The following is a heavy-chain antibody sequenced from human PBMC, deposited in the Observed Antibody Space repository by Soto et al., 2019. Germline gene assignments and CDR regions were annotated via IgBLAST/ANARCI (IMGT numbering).Heavy chain of an antibody. CDR3: VRHYLAVAPWVFDY. CDR1: GGSISSSSYY. D-gene: IGHD6-19*01. CDR2: IYYSGST. Sequence: QLQLQESGPGLVKPSETLSLTCTVSGGSISSSSYYWGWIRQPPGKGLEWIGSIYYSGSTYYNPSLKSRVTISVDTSMSQFSLRLSSVTAADTAVYYGVRHYLAVAPWVFDYWGHGTPVTVSS. J-gene: IGHJ4*01. V-gene: IGHV4-39*01.